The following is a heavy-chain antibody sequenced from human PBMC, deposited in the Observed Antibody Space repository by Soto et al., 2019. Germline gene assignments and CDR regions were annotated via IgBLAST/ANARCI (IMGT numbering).Heavy chain of an antibody. D-gene: IGHD6-19*01. CDR1: GFTFSSYA. Sequence: PGGSLRLSCAASGFTFSSYAMSWVRQAPGKGLEWVSAISGSGGSTYYADSVKGRFTISRDNSKNTLYLQMNSLRAEDTAVYYCARLQLLVGGYYYGLDVWGQGTTVTVSS. J-gene: IGHJ6*02. V-gene: IGHV3-23*01. CDR3: ARLQLLVGGYYYGLDV. CDR2: ISGSGGST.